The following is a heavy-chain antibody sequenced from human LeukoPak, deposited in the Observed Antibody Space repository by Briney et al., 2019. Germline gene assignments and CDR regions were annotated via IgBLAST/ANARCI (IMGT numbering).Heavy chain of an antibody. J-gene: IGHJ6*02. CDR2: ISFDSSNR. Sequence: GGSLRLSCAASGFTFSSYGMHWVRQAPGKGLEWVALISFDSSNRHYGDSVTGRFTISRDNSQNMLYLQMSSLRPDDTAVYFCAREVEGLFFYGWAVWGQGTTVPVPS. V-gene: IGHV3-30*03. CDR3: AREVEGLFFYGWAV. CDR1: GFTFSSYG. D-gene: IGHD1-26*01.